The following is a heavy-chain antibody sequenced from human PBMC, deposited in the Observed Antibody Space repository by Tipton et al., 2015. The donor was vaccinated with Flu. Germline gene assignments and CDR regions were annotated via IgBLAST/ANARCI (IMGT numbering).Heavy chain of an antibody. D-gene: IGHD3-10*01. J-gene: IGHJ4*02. Sequence: GEALGSSYYWAWIRQPPGRGLEWIGNIHTSAGTYYNPSLKSRVTISVDRSKNQFSLRLASVTAADTAVYYCARLTYYYGSGTSDYWGQGTLVTVSS. V-gene: IGHV4-38-2*01. CDR1: GEALGSSYY. CDR3: ARLTYYYGSGTSDY. CDR2: IHTSAGT.